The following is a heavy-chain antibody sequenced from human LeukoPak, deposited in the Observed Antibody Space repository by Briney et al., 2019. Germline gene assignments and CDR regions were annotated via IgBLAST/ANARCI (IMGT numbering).Heavy chain of an antibody. CDR2: INPNSGDT. Sequence: ASVKVSCKASGYAYTGYHMHWVRQAPGQGLEWMGRINPNSGDTNYAQKFQGRVTMTRDTSISTAYMELSRLRSDDTAVYYCARDYCSSTSCLFDYWGQGTLVTVSS. V-gene: IGHV1-2*06. CDR1: GYAYTGYH. CDR3: ARDYCSSTSCLFDY. D-gene: IGHD2-2*01. J-gene: IGHJ4*02.